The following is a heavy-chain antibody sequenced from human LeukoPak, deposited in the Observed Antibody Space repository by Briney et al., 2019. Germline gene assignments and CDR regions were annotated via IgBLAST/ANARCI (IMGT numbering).Heavy chain of an antibody. J-gene: IGHJ4*02. CDR1: GFTFSSYS. CDR3: ARGGNDYVWGSYHKNQGNSDY. D-gene: IGHD3-16*02. Sequence: GGSLRLSCAASGFTFSSYSMNWVRQAPGKGLEWVAVISYDGSNKFYTDSVKGRFTISRDNAKNSLYLQMNSLRAEDTAVYYCARGGNDYVWGSYHKNQGNSDYWGQGTLVTVSS. CDR2: ISYDGSNK. V-gene: IGHV3-30*03.